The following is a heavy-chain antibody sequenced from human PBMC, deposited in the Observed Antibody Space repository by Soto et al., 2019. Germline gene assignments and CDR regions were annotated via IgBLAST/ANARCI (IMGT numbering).Heavy chain of an antibody. CDR3: ARHGYCSSTSCYPYYYYYYMDV. CDR1: GGSISSYY. D-gene: IGHD2-2*03. J-gene: IGHJ6*03. Sequence: SETLSLTCTVSGGSISSYYWSWIRQPPGKGLEWIGYIYYSGSTNYNPSLKSRVAISVDTSKNQFSLKLSSVTAADTAVYYCARHGYCSSTSCYPYYYYYYMDVWGKGTTVTVSS. V-gene: IGHV4-59*08. CDR2: IYYSGST.